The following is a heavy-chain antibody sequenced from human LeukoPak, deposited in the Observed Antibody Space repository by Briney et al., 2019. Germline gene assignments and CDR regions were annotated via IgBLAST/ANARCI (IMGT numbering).Heavy chain of an antibody. Sequence: PSETLSLTCTVSGGSISSGDYYWSWIRQPPGKGLEWIGNLYYSGSTYYNPSLKSRVTISVDTSKNQFSLKLSSVTAADTAVYYCAPGGYYGSGSYPQWGQGTLVTVSS. D-gene: IGHD3-10*01. CDR1: GGSISSGDYY. V-gene: IGHV4-30-4*01. J-gene: IGHJ4*02. CDR3: APGGYYGSGSYPQ. CDR2: LYYSGST.